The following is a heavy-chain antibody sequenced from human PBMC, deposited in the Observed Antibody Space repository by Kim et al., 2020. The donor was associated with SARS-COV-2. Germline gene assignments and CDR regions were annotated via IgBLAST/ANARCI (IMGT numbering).Heavy chain of an antibody. Sequence: ASVKVSCKASGYTFTSYSMNWVRQAPGRGGGWMGWFNTNNGKPTYAQDFTGRFVFSLDTSVSTAYLQITSLKAEDTAVYYCATDFVSAIAVAGRVLDGDYWGQGTLVTVSS. CDR2: FNTNNGKP. D-gene: IGHD6-19*01. V-gene: IGHV7-4-1*02. CDR3: ATDFVSAIAVAGRVLDGDY. J-gene: IGHJ4*02. CDR1: GYTFTSYS.